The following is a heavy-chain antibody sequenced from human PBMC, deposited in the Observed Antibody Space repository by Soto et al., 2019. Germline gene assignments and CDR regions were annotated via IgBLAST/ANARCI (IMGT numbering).Heavy chain of an antibody. V-gene: IGHV4-61*01. CDR1: GGSVSSGSYY. CDR3: ARAAIVVVPAAIDP. D-gene: IGHD2-2*01. CDR2: IYYSGST. J-gene: IGHJ5*02. Sequence: QVQLQESGPGLVKPSETLSLTCTVSGGSVSSGSYYWSWIRQPPGKGLEWIGCIYYSGSTNYNPSLKSRVTISVDTSKNQFSLKLSSVTAADTAVYYCARAAIVVVPAAIDPWGQGTLVTVSS.